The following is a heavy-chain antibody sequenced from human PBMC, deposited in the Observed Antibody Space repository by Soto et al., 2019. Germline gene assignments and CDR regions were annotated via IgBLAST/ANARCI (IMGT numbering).Heavy chain of an antibody. CDR3: ARESSGAFDY. J-gene: IGHJ4*02. D-gene: IGHD6-19*01. V-gene: IGHV3-30-3*01. CDR2: ISYDGSNK. Sequence: QVQLVESGGGVVQPGRSLRLSCAASGFTFSSYAMHWVRQAPGKGLEWVAGISYDGSNKYYADSVKGRFTISRDNSKNSLYRQMNSLRAEDTAVYYCARESSGAFDYWGQGTLVTVSS. CDR1: GFTFSSYA.